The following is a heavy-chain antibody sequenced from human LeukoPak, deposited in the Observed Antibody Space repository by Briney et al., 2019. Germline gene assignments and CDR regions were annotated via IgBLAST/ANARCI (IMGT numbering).Heavy chain of an antibody. D-gene: IGHD2-2*01. CDR3: ARGGPYCSSTSCYAPLDY. J-gene: IGHJ4*02. CDR2: IRGNGDRT. V-gene: IGHV3-23*01. Sequence: GGSLRLSCAASGFTFTNYGMSWVRQAPGKGLEWVAGIRGNGDRTFYAESVKGRFTISRDNSKNTLYLQMNSLRAEDTAVYYCARGGPYCSSTSCYAPLDYWGQGTLVTVSS. CDR1: GFTFTNYG.